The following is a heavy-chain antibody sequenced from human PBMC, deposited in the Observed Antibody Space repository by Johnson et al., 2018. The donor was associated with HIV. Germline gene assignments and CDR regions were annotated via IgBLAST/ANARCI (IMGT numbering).Heavy chain of an antibody. Sequence: VQLVESEGGVVQPGRSLRLSCAASGFTVSSNYMSWVRQAPGKGLEWVSVIYSSGGTLYSDSVRGGFPVSSDNSKNTLYLQVNSLRDDDTAVYYCARDVVADGSYPPDAFDLWGQGTMVTVSS. CDR3: ARDVVADGSYPPDAFDL. CDR2: IYSSGGT. D-gene: IGHD1-26*01. CDR1: GFTVSSNY. V-gene: IGHV3-66*01. J-gene: IGHJ3*01.